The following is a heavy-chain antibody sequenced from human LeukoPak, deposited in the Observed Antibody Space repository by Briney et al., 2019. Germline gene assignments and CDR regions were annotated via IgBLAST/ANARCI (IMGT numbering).Heavy chain of an antibody. CDR2: IYYSGST. Sequence: SETLSLTCTVSGGSISSYYWSWIRQPPGKGLEWIGYIYYSGSTNYNPSLKSRVTISVDTSKNQFSLKLSSVTAADTAMYYCAREVDTAMLSLDSFFDYWGQGTLVTVSS. V-gene: IGHV4-59*12. CDR3: AREVDTAMLSLDSFFDY. CDR1: GGSISSYY. J-gene: IGHJ4*02. D-gene: IGHD5-18*01.